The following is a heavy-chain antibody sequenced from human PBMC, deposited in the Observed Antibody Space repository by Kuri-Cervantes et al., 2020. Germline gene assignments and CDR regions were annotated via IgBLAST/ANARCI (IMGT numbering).Heavy chain of an antibody. CDR1: GGSFSGYY. CDR2: INHSGST. CDR3: ARLGYIDFDY. D-gene: IGHD5-24*01. V-gene: IGHV4-34*01. J-gene: IGHJ4*02. Sequence: SETLSLTCAVYGGSFSGYYWSWIRQPPGKGLEWIGEINHSGSTNYNPSLKSRVTIPVDTSKNQFSLKLSSVTAADTAVYYCARLGYIDFDYWGQGTLVTVSS.